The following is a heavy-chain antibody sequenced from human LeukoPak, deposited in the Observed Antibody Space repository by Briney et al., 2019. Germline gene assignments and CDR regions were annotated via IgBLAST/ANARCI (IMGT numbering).Heavy chain of an antibody. J-gene: IGHJ4*02. CDR3: ARGIESQSAFDY. V-gene: IGHV4-31*03. D-gene: IGHD5-12*01. CDR2: IYFRGST. CDR1: GGSISSGGYY. Sequence: PSETLSLTCSVSGGSISSGGYYWNWIRQHPGKGLEWIGYIYFRGSTFYNPSLKSRITISLDPSTNQFSLKLSSVTAADTALYYCARGIESQSAFDYWGQGTLVTVSS.